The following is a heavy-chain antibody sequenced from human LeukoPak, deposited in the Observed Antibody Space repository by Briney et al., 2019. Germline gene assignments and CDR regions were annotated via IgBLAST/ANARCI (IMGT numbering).Heavy chain of an antibody. J-gene: IGHJ6*03. CDR2: ISGSGGST. CDR1: GFTFSSYG. Sequence: PGGSLRLSCAASGFTFSSYGMSWVRQAPGKGLEWVSAISGSGGSTYYADSVKGRFTISRDNAKNSLYLQMNSLRAEDTAVYYCARATLLPNSLYGSGRTYYYYYYMDVWGKGTTVTISS. D-gene: IGHD3-10*01. V-gene: IGHV3-23*01. CDR3: ARATLLPNSLYGSGRTYYYYYYMDV.